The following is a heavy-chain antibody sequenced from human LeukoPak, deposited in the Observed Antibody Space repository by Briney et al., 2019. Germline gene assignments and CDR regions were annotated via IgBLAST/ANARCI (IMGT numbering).Heavy chain of an antibody. CDR1: GFTFNNYW. Sequence: GRSLRLSCAASGFTFNNYWIHWVRQVSGKGLVWVSRINNDGSSASYVDSVKGRFTISRDNAKNTLFLQMNSLRAEDTAVYYCARRGTGHGMDVWGQGTTVIVSS. J-gene: IGHJ6*02. CDR2: INNDGSSA. CDR3: ARRGTGHGMDV. V-gene: IGHV3-74*01. D-gene: IGHD1-1*01.